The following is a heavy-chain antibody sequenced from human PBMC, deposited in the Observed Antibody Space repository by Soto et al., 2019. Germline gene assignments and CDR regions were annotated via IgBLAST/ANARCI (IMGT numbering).Heavy chain of an antibody. Sequence: GASVKVSCTASGGSFSNYGISWVRQAPGQGLEWMGGIIPVFGTPHYAQKFQDRVTITADESTSTVYMEVSSLTSEDTAVYYCARGDATKIIVTTYYGLDVWGQGTTVTV. V-gene: IGHV1-69*13. CDR1: GGSFSNYG. CDR3: ARGDATKIIVTTYYGLDV. D-gene: IGHD3-22*01. CDR2: IIPVFGTP. J-gene: IGHJ6*02.